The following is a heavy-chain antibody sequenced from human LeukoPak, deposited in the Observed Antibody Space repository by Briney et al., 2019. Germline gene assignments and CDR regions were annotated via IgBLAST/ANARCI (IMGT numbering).Heavy chain of an antibody. CDR1: GGTFSSYA. Sequence: SVKVSCKASGGTFSSYAISWVRQAPGQGLEWMGRIIPILAIANYAQKFQGRVTITADKSTSTAYMELSSLRSEDTAVYYCASGHLAFPFDYWGQGTLVTVSS. CDR2: IIPILAIA. D-gene: IGHD2-21*01. J-gene: IGHJ4*02. CDR3: ASGHLAFPFDY. V-gene: IGHV1-69*04.